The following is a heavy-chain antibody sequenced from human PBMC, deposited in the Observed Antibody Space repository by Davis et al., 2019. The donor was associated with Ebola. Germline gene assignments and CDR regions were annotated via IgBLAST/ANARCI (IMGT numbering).Heavy chain of an antibody. CDR2: ISADGDNT. Sequence: PGGSLRLSCAASGFTFNTYALSWVRQAPGRGLEWVSAISADGDNTFYADSVKGRFTISRDSSKNTVSLQMNSLRAEDTVVYYCTKGQLWFGELFASWGQGTLVTVSS. CDR3: TKGQLWFGELFAS. V-gene: IGHV3-23*01. CDR1: GFTFNTYA. D-gene: IGHD3-10*01. J-gene: IGHJ5*02.